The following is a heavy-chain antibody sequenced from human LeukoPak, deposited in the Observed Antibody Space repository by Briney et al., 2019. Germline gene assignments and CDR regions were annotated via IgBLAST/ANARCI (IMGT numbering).Heavy chain of an antibody. CDR2: ISYDGSNK. V-gene: IGHV3-30*04. CDR3: ARAPLYCSGGSCFFDY. J-gene: IGHJ4*02. Sequence: PGGSLRLSCAASGFTFSSYAMHWVRQAPGKGLGWVAVISYDGSNKYYADSVKGRFTISRDNSKNTLYLQMNSLRAEDTAVYYCARAPLYCSGGSCFFDYWGQGTLVTVSS. D-gene: IGHD2-15*01. CDR1: GFTFSSYA.